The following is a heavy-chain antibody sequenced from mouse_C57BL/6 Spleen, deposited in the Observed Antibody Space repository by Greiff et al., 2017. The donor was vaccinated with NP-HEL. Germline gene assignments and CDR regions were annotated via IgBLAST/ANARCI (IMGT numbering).Heavy chain of an antibody. Sequence: QVQLQQPGTELVKPGASVKLSCMASGYTFTSYWMHWVKQRPGQGLEWIGNINPSNGGTNYNEKFKSKATLTVDKSSSTAYMQLSSLTSEDSAVYYCAREFNPFYYYGSSYGNYAMDYWGQGTSVTVSS. CDR1: GYTFTSYW. CDR3: AREFNPFYYYGSSYGNYAMDY. V-gene: IGHV1-53*01. D-gene: IGHD1-1*01. J-gene: IGHJ4*01. CDR2: INPSNGGT.